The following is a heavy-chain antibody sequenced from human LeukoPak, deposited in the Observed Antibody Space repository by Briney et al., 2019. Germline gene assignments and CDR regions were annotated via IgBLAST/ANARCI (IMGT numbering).Heavy chain of an antibody. CDR3: AKDRCSNGIGCYYYYMDV. D-gene: IGHD2-8*01. CDR2: ISSSGRTM. CDR1: GFTFNNYE. J-gene: IGHJ6*03. V-gene: IGHV3-48*03. Sequence: GGSLRLSCAASGFTFNNYEMNWVRQPPGKGLEWVSYISSSGRTMFYADSVKGRFTISRDNAKNSLYLQMNSLRAEDTAVYYCAKDRCSNGIGCYYYYMDVWGKGTTVTISS.